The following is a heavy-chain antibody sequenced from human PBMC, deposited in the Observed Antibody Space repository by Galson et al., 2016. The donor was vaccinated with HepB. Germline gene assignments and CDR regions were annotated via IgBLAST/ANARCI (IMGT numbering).Heavy chain of an antibody. CDR3: ARDGQHRLDY. D-gene: IGHD6-13*01. CDR2: ISANSGDT. Sequence: SVKVSCKASGYTFTTYGISWVRQAPGQGLEWMGWISANSGDTNYAQKIQDRVTMTRDTSTSTGYMELRSLTSDDTAMVYCARDGQHRLDYWGQGTLLTVSS. CDR1: GYTFTTYG. J-gene: IGHJ4*02. V-gene: IGHV1-18*01.